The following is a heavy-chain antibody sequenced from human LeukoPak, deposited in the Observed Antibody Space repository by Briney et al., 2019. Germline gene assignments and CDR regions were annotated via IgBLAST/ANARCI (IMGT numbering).Heavy chain of an antibody. J-gene: IGHJ6*02. Sequence: GASVKVSCKASGGTFSSYAISWVRQAPGQGLEWMGGIIPIFGTANYAQKFQGRVTITADESTSTAYMELSSLRSDDTAVYYCARERVITFGGVIVFIYYGMDVWGQGTTVAVSS. CDR2: IIPIFGTA. V-gene: IGHV1-69*01. CDR1: GGTFSSYA. CDR3: ARERVITFGGVIVFIYYGMDV. D-gene: IGHD3-16*02.